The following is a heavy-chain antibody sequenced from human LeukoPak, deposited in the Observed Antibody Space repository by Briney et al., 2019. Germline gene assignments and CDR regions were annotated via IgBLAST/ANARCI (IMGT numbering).Heavy chain of an antibody. CDR3: ARDQGGSSGYDFGYYYYGMDV. CDR1: GFTFSSYS. D-gene: IGHD5-12*01. V-gene: IGHV3-30*03. CDR2: ISYDGSNK. Sequence: GGSLRLSCAASGFTFSSYSMNWVRQAPGKGLEWVAVISYDGSNKYYADSVKGRFTISRNNSKNTLYLQMNSLRAEDTAVYYCARDQGGSSGYDFGYYYYGMDVWGQGTTVTVSS. J-gene: IGHJ6*02.